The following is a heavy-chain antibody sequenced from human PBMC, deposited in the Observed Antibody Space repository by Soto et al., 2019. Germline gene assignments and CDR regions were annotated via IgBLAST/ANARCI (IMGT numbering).Heavy chain of an antibody. V-gene: IGHV3-30-3*01. CDR3: AQGIPGYYYGMDV. CDR1: GFIFSSYT. Sequence: GGSLRLSCAASGFIFSSYTMHWVRQAPGKGLEWVAVISFDGGNKYYADSVKGRFTISRDNSKNTLFLQMNRLSAEDTAMYYCAQGIPGYYYGMDVWGQGTTVTVSS. CDR2: ISFDGGNK. J-gene: IGHJ6*02. D-gene: IGHD5-18*01.